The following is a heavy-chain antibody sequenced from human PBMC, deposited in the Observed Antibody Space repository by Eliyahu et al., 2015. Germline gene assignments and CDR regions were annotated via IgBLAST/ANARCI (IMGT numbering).Heavy chain of an antibody. CDR3: AKDRGVSDFWSGFYXLDY. CDR2: ISGSGGST. V-gene: IGHV3-23*01. D-gene: IGHD3-3*01. CDR1: GXXFSSYA. Sequence: EVQLLXSGGGLVQXGGSLXLXCAXXGXXFSSYAMSWVRQAPGKGLEWVSAISGSGGSTYYADSVKGRFSISRDISKNTLFLQMNSLRAEDTAVYYCAKDRGVSDFWSGFYXLDYWGQGTLVTVSS. J-gene: IGHJ4*02.